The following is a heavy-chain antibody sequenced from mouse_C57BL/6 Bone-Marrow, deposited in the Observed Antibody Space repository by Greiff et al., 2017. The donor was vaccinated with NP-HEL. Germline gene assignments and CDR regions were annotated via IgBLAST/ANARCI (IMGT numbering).Heavy chain of an antibody. V-gene: IGHV1-81*01. D-gene: IGHD2-2*01. J-gene: IGHJ4*01. CDR1: GYTFTSYG. CDR2: IYPRSGNT. Sequence: LQESGAELARPGASVKLSCKASGYTFTSYGISWVKQRTGQGLEWIGEIYPRSGNTYYNEKFKGKATLTADKSSSTAYMELRSLTSEDSAVYFCARYGYDVYYAMDYWGQGTSVTVSS. CDR3: ARYGYDVYYAMDY.